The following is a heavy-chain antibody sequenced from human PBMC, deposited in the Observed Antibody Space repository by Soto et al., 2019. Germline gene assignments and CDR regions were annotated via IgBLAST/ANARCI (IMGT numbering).Heavy chain of an antibody. D-gene: IGHD2-15*01. CDR3: ARRKLIAPHDTFDI. J-gene: IGHJ3*02. CDR1: GYSFISYW. V-gene: IGHV5-10-1*01. Sequence: GESLKISCKGSGYSFISYWISWVRQMPGKGLEWMGRIDPRDSYTNYSPSFQGHVTISPDKSISTAYLQWSSLKASDTAMYYCARRKLIAPHDTFDIWGQGTMVTVSS. CDR2: IDPRDSYT.